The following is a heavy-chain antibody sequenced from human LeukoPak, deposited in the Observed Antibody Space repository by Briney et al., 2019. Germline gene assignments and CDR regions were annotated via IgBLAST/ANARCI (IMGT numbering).Heavy chain of an antibody. Sequence: SETLSLTRTVSGGSVSSYYWSWIRQSPEKGLEWIGFLHYSGTANYNPSLKSRVTISVDTSKNQFSLKLSSVTAADTAVYYCATHDLRVGGPYYFDYWGQGALVTVSS. CDR3: ATHDLRVGGPYYFDY. D-gene: IGHD3-22*01. V-gene: IGHV4-59*08. CDR1: GGSVSSYY. J-gene: IGHJ4*02. CDR2: LHYSGTA.